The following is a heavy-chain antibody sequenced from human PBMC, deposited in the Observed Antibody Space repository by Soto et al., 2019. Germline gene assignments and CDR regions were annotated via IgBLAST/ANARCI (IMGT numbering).Heavy chain of an antibody. J-gene: IGHJ4*02. CDR2: IYYSGST. Sequence: QLQLQESGPGLVKPSETLSLTCTVSGGSISSSSYYWGWIRQPPGKGLEWIGSIYYSGSTYYNPSLKCRVSVSVDTSKNQCSLKLSSVSAADTAVYYCARDTPAISISDHWGQGTLVTVSS. CDR1: GGSISSSSYY. V-gene: IGHV4-39*01. D-gene: IGHD2-15*01. CDR3: ARDTPAISISDH.